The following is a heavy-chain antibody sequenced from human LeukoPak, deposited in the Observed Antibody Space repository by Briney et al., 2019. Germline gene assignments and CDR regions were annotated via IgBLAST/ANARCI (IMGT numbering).Heavy chain of an antibody. D-gene: IGHD6-13*01. CDR3: ASGGSSWYNNWYFDL. J-gene: IGHJ2*01. CDR2: ISYSGST. V-gene: IGHV4-59*01. CDR1: GGSITTYY. Sequence: SETLSLTCTVSGGSITTYYWSWIRRPPGKGLEWIGYISYSGSTNYNPSLRSRVTISVDTSRNQFSLKLSSVTAADTAVYYCASGGSSWYNNWYFDLWGRGTLVTVSS.